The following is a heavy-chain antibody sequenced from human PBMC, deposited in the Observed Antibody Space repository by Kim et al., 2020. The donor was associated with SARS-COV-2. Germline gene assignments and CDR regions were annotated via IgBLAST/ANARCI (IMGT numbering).Heavy chain of an antibody. J-gene: IGHJ5*02. CDR1: GYTFTSYG. V-gene: IGHV1-18*01. CDR3: ARGRDGSSWENWFDP. Sequence: ASVKVSCKASGYTFTSYGISWVRQAPGQGLEWMGWISAYNGNTNYAQKLQGRVTMTTDTSTSTAYMELRSLRSDDTAVYYCARGRDGSSWENWFDPWGQGTLVTVSS. D-gene: IGHD6-13*01. CDR2: ISAYNGNT.